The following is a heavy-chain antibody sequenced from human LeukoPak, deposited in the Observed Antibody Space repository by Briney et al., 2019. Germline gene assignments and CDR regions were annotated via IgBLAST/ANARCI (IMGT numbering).Heavy chain of an antibody. CDR3: AGENVYPFDY. V-gene: IGHV3-74*01. J-gene: IGHJ4*02. CDR2: INSDGSST. CDR1: GFSFSRYW. D-gene: IGHD2-8*01. Sequence: GGSLRLSCAASGFSFSRYWMHWVRQAPGKGLVWVSRINSDGSSTDYADSVKGRFSSSRDSAKNTLYLQMNSLRAEDTAVYYCAGENVYPFDYWGQGTLVTVSS.